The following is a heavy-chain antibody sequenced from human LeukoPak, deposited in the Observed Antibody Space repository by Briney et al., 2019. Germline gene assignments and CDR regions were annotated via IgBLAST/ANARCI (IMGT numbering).Heavy chain of an antibody. CDR3: ASASRAVAAVRLDY. D-gene: IGHD6-19*01. CDR1: EFTFNSYA. CDR2: ISGRGGST. Sequence: GGSLRLSCAASEFTFNSYAMSWVRQAPGKGQEWVSAISGRGGSTYYADSVKGRFTISRDNSKNTLYLQMNSLRAEDTAVYYCASASRAVAAVRLDYWGQGTLATVSS. J-gene: IGHJ4*02. V-gene: IGHV3-23*01.